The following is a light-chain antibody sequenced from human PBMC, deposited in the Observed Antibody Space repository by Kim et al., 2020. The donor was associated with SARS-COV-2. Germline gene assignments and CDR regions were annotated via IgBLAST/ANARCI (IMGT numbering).Light chain of an antibody. Sequence: DIQMTQSPSTLSASVGDRVTITCRATQTIRSWLAWYQQKPGKAPKLLIYEASKLQSGVPSRFSGSGSGTELTLTISSLQPEDFATYYCQQYDSYPWTFGQGTKLEI. CDR2: EAS. V-gene: IGKV1-5*03. CDR3: QQYDSYPWT. J-gene: IGKJ1*01. CDR1: QTIRSW.